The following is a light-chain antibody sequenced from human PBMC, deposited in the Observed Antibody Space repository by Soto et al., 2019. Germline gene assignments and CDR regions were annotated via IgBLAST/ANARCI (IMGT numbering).Light chain of an antibody. J-gene: IGKJ2*01. CDR3: QQYGNSPPP. CDR2: AAS. V-gene: IGKV3-20*01. CDR1: QSVSSSN. Sequence: EIVLTQSPGTLSLSPGERATLSCWASQSVSSSNLAWYQQKPGQAPRLLIYAASYRVTGIPDRFSGGGSGTDFTLTISRLEPEDFAVYHCQQYGNSPPPFGQGTKLEIK.